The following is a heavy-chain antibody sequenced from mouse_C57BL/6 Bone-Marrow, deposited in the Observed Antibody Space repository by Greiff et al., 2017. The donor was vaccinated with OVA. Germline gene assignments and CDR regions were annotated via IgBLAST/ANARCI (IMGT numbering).Heavy chain of an antibody. CDR3: ARQLGRCAMDY. Sequence: VQLQQSGAELARPGASVKMSCKASGYTFTSYTMHWVKQRPGQGLEWIGYINPSSGYTKYNQKFKDKATLTADKSSSTAYMQLSSLTSEDSAVYYCARQLGRCAMDYWGQGTSVTVSS. D-gene: IGHD4-1*02. V-gene: IGHV1-4*01. CDR2: INPSSGYT. CDR1: GYTFTSYT. J-gene: IGHJ4*01.